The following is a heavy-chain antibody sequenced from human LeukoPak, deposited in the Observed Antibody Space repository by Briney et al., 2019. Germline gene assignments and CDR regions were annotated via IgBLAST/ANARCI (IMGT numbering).Heavy chain of an antibody. CDR1: GFTFDDYA. J-gene: IGHJ4*02. CDR3: AKDRVWELRHYFDY. CDR2: ISWNSGSI. Sequence: SGGSLRLSCAASGFTFDDYAMHWVRQAPGKGLEWVSGISWNSGSIGYADSVKGRFTISRDNSKNTLYLQMNSLRAEDTAVYYCAKDRVWELRHYFDYWGQGTLVTVSS. D-gene: IGHD1-26*01. V-gene: IGHV3-9*01.